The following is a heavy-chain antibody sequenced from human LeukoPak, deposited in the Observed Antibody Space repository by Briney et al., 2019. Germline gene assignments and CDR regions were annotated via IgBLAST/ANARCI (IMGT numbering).Heavy chain of an antibody. V-gene: IGHV3-23*01. D-gene: IGHD2-21*02. Sequence: GGSLGLSCAASGFTFSSYAMSWVRQAPGKGLEWVSAISGSGGSTYYADSVKGRFTISRDNSKNTLYLQMNSLRAEDTAVYYCASQHCGGDCYSFGYWGQGTLVTVSS. J-gene: IGHJ4*02. CDR3: ASQHCGGDCYSFGY. CDR1: GFTFSSYA. CDR2: ISGSGGST.